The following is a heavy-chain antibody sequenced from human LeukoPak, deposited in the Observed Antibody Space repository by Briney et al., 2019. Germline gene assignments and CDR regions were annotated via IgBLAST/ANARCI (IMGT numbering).Heavy chain of an antibody. CDR2: IKQGGSDK. CDR1: GFTFRSEW. D-gene: IGHD5-24*01. Sequence: PTGGSLRLSCVASGFTFRSEWMSWVRQAPGKGLEWVANIKQGGSDKYYVDSVKVRFTISRDNAKNALYLQMNSLRVEDTAVYYCARARRDWFDYWGQGTLVTVSS. CDR3: ARARRDWFDY. J-gene: IGHJ4*02. V-gene: IGHV3-7*01.